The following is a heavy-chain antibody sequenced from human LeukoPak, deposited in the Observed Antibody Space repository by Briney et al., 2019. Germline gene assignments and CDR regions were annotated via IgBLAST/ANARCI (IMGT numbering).Heavy chain of an antibody. Sequence: ASVKVSCKASGYTFTTYGISWVRQAPGQGLEWMGWINTNTGNPTYAQGFTGRFVFSLDTSVSTAYLQISSLKAEDTAVYYCARDGSGYYIGYFDYWGQGTLVTVSS. D-gene: IGHD3-3*01. V-gene: IGHV7-4-1*02. CDR1: GYTFTTYG. J-gene: IGHJ4*02. CDR3: ARDGSGYYIGYFDY. CDR2: INTNTGNP.